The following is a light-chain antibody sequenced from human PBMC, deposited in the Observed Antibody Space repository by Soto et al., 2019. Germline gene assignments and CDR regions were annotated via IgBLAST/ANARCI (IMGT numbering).Light chain of an antibody. J-gene: IGKJ4*01. CDR1: QGINTW. V-gene: IGKV1-12*01. CDR3: QQGNSFPLT. CDR2: GAS. Sequence: IQMTQSPSSLSASVGDRVTITCRASQGINTWLAWYQQKPGKAPNLLIHGASSLQSGVPSRFSGSGSGTDFTLTISSLQPEDFATYYCQQGNSFPLTVGGGTKVEIK.